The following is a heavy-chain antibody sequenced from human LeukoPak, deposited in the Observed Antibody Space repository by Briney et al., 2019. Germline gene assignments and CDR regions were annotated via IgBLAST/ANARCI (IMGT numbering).Heavy chain of an antibody. J-gene: IGHJ3*02. Sequence: GGSLRLSCTASAFAFSRYVMHWFRQAPGKGLEYVSSMRSNGGSTYYADSVKDRFTISRDNSKNTLYLQMSTVKAEDTAVYYCVRGGTTGYYFDNWGQGTMVTVSS. V-gene: IGHV3-64D*06. CDR3: VRGGTTGYYFDN. D-gene: IGHD2-2*01. CDR2: MRSNGGST. CDR1: AFAFSRYV.